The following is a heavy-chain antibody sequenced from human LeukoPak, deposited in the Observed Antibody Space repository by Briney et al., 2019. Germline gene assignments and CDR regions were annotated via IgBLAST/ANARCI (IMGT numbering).Heavy chain of an antibody. CDR2: IRYDGSNE. V-gene: IGHV3-30*02. J-gene: IGHJ4*02. Sequence: PGGSLRLSCAASGFTFSRYGMHWVRQAPGKGLEWVAFIRYDGSNEYYADSVKGRFTISRDNSKNILYLQMNSLRGEDTARGEDTAVYYCARDPIAIDAWYFDYWGQGTLVTVSS. CDR3: ARDPIAIDAWYFDY. CDR1: GFTFSRYG. D-gene: IGHD3-10*01.